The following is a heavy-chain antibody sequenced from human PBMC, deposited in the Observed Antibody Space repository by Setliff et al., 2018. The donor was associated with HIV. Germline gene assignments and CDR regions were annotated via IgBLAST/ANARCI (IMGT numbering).Heavy chain of an antibody. CDR1: GGSIFSHY. V-gene: IGHV4-59*11. CDR2: IYYSGST. J-gene: IGHJ4*02. CDR3: ASTGGYSYGFFDS. D-gene: IGHD5-18*01. Sequence: KLSEPLSLTCTVSGGSIFSHYWSWIRQPPGKGLEWIGYIYYSGSTNYNPSLKSRVTISVDTSKNQFSLKLSSVTAADTAVYYCASTGGYSYGFFDSWGQGALVTVSS.